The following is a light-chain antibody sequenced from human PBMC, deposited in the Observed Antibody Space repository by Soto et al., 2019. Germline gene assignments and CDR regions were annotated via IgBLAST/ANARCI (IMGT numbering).Light chain of an antibody. CDR1: QSVSSTH. J-gene: IGKJ4*01. CDR3: HQYNNWPPRLT. V-gene: IGKV3-20*01. Sequence: EIVLTQSPGTLSLSPGDRATLFCRASQSVSSTHLAWYHQKPGQAPRLLIYGASTRASGIPDRFSGSGSGTDFTLTISRLETEDFAVYYCHQYNNWPPRLTFGGGTKVDIK. CDR2: GAS.